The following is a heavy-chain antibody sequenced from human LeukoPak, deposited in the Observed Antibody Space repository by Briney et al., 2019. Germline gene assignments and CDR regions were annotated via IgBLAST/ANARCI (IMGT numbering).Heavy chain of an antibody. J-gene: IGHJ6*04. CDR3: AKGGYCSSTSCYYYGMDV. D-gene: IGHD2-2*01. CDR2: ISGSGGST. CDR1: GFTFSSYA. Sequence: PGGSLRLSCAASGFTFSSYAMSWVRQAPGKGLEWVSAISGSGGSTYYADSVKGRFTISRDNSKNTLYLQMNSLRAEDTAVYYCAKGGYCSSTSCYYYGMDVWGKGTTVTVSS. V-gene: IGHV3-23*01.